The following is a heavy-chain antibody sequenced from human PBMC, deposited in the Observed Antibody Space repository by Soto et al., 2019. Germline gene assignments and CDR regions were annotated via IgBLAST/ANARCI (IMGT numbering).Heavy chain of an antibody. CDR3: VRSRVFIAVAGMATYYYSYGMDV. V-gene: IGHV6-1*01. CDR2: TYYGSKWYN. CDR1: GDSVSSDSAA. J-gene: IGHJ6*02. D-gene: IGHD6-19*01. Sequence: PSQTLSLTCAISGDSVSSDSAAWNWIRQSPSRGLEWLGRTYYGSKWYNDYAVSANGRITINPDTSKNHFSLQLNSVTPEDTAVYYCVRSRVFIAVAGMATYYYSYGMDVWGQGTTVTVSS.